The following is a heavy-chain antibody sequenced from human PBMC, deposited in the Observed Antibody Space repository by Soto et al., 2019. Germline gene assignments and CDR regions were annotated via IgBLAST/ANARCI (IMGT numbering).Heavy chain of an antibody. D-gene: IGHD6-19*01. CDR2: IYYSGRT. J-gene: IGHJ4*02. V-gene: IGHV4-61*01. CDR1: GGSVSSGRYY. Sequence: QVQLQESGPGLVKPSVTVSLTCTVSGGSVSSGRYYWSWSRQPPGKGLEWIGYIYYSGRTSYNSSLKSRVTISVDTSKNQFSLKLSSVTAADTAIYYCARSGAGSGWLGGQGTLVTVSS. CDR3: ARSGAGSGWL.